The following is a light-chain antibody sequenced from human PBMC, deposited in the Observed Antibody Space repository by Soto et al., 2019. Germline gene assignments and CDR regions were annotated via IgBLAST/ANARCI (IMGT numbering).Light chain of an antibody. Sequence: DIQMTQSPSTLSASVGDRVTITCRASQSISNWLAWYQQKPGKAPKVLIYKASSLESGVPSRFSGSGSGTEFPLTISSVQPDDSATYCCQQYNSYPYTFGQGTKLEI. J-gene: IGKJ2*01. CDR2: KAS. CDR1: QSISNW. CDR3: QQYNSYPYT. V-gene: IGKV1-5*03.